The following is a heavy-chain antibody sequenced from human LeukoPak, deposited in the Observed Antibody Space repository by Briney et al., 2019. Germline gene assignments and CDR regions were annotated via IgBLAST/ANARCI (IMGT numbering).Heavy chain of an antibody. CDR3: ARHNREYASDSPLDY. Sequence: GESLKISCKGSGYTFTTYWIVWVRQMPGKGLEWMGLIYPGDSDTRYSPSFQGQVTISADKSISTAYLQWSSLRASDTAMYYCARHNREYASDSPLDYWGQGTLVTVSS. CDR1: GYTFTTYW. D-gene: IGHD1-14*01. J-gene: IGHJ4*02. CDR2: IYPGDSDT. V-gene: IGHV5-51*01.